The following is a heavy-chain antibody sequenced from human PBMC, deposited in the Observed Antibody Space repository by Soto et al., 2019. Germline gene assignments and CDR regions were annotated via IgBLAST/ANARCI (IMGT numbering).Heavy chain of an antibody. V-gene: IGHV1-8*01. Sequence: QVQLVQSGAEVKKPGASVKVSCKASGYTFTSYDINWVRQVTGQGLEWMGWMNPNSGNTGYAQKFQGRVTRTRKTSISTADMELSSLRSEDSAVYYCASRICIFSPAWGQGTLVTVSS. CDR3: ASRICIFSPA. J-gene: IGHJ5*02. D-gene: IGHD3-3*02. CDR1: GYTFTSYD. CDR2: MNPNSGNT.